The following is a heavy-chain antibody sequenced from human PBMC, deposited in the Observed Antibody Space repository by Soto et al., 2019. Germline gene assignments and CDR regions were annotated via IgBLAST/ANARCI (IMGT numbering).Heavy chain of an antibody. V-gene: IGHV3-21*01. CDR2: ISSSSSYI. J-gene: IGHJ4*02. CDR1: GFTFSSYS. CDR3: ARGSSWEVVAATPPLGL. Sequence: GGSLRLSCAASGFTFSSYSMNWVRQAPGKGLEWVSSISSSSSYIYYADSVKGRFTISRDNAKNSLYLQMNSLRAEDTAVYYCARGSSWEVVAATPPLGLWGQGTLVTVSS. D-gene: IGHD2-15*01.